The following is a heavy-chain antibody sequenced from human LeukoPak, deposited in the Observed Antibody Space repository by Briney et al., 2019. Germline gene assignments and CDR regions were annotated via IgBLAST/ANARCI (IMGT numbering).Heavy chain of an antibody. CDR2: ISYDGSNQ. V-gene: IGHV3-30*18. CDR3: AKEVAVAGTLSLDY. CDR1: GFTFSDYG. Sequence: PGRSLRLSCAASGFTFSDYGMHWVRQAPGKGLEWVAVISYDGSNQYYADFVKGRFTISRGRSKNTLYLQMNSLRAEDTAVYYCAKEVAVAGTLSLDYWGQGTQVTISS. J-gene: IGHJ4*02. D-gene: IGHD6-19*01.